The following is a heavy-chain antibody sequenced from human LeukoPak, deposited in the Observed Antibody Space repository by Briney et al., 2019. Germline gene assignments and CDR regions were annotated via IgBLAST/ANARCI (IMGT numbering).Heavy chain of an antibody. D-gene: IGHD4-17*01. CDR3: AKGDYGYYYYMDV. Sequence: PGGSLRLSCAASGLIFSSYAMKWVRQAPGKGLEWVATIRGGGDSAYYADSVKGRFTISRDTSKNTVYLQMNSLRVDDTAIYYCAKGDYGYYYYMDVWGKGTTVTVSS. CDR1: GLIFSSYA. V-gene: IGHV3-23*01. CDR2: IRGGGDSA. J-gene: IGHJ6*03.